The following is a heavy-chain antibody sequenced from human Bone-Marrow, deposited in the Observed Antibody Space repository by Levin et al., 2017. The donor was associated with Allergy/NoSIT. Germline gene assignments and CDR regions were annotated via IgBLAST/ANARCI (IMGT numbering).Heavy chain of an antibody. CDR2: MNPNSGNT. CDR1: GYTFTTYD. J-gene: IGHJ5*02. V-gene: IGHV1-8*01. CDR3: AVLPMTSITIGWVDP. Sequence: ASVKVSCKASGYTFTTYDINWVRQAAGQGLEWMGWMNPNSGNTANAQKLQGRVTMTSNTSITTATMELRSLSSEDTAAYYCAVLPMTSITIGWVDPWGQGTLVTVSS. D-gene: IGHD2-21*02.